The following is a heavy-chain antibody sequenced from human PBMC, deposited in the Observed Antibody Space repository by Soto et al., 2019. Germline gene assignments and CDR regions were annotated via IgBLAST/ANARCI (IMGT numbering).Heavy chain of an antibody. V-gene: IGHV4-34*01. Sequence: SETLSLTCAVYSGSFSGYYWSWIRQSPGGGLEWIGEIDDTGSTNYNPSLRGRVSMSVDPSKNQFSLTVRSVTAADTAVYYCARGRPCFWGQGTLVTVSS. CDR1: SGSFSGYY. CDR2: IDDTGST. CDR3: ARGRPCF. J-gene: IGHJ4*02.